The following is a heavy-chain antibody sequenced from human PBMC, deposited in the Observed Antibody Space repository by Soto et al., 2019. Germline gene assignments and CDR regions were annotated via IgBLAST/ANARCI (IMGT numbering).Heavy chain of an antibody. CDR1: GGTFSSYA. Sequence: SVKVSCKASGGTFSSYAISWVRQAPGQGLEWMGGIIPIFGTANYAQKFQGRVTITADESTSTAYMELSSLRSEDTAVYYCARVYGSGSYYSYYFDYWGQGTLVTSPQ. D-gene: IGHD3-10*01. V-gene: IGHV1-69*13. J-gene: IGHJ4*02. CDR3: ARVYGSGSYYSYYFDY. CDR2: IIPIFGTA.